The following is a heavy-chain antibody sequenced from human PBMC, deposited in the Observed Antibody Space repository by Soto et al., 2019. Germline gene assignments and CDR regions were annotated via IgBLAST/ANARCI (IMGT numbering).Heavy chain of an antibody. CDR2: INHSGST. V-gene: IGHV4-34*01. D-gene: IGHD3-16*02. CDR1: GGSFSGYY. CDR3: ARGPGEDYDYVWGSYRSPYFDY. J-gene: IGHJ4*02. Sequence: SETLSLTCAVYGGSFSGYYRSWIRQPPGKGLEWIGEINHSGSTNYNPSLKSRVTISVDTSKNQFSLRLSSVTAADTAVYYCARGPGEDYDYVWGSYRSPYFDYWGQGTLVTVSS.